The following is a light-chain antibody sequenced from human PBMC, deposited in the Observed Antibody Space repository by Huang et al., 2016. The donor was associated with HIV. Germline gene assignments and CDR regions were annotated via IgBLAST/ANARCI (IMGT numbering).Light chain of an antibody. J-gene: IGKJ4*01. Sequence: EVVLTQSPSILSLSLGGTGTISCKASQSVGSYVAWYQQRPGQSPRLLLYDTSNRAADIPARFSGSGSGTDFTLTISGLESEDLGVFYCQQRSTWPLTFGGGTKLA. V-gene: IGKV3-11*01. CDR1: QSVGSY. CDR2: DTS. CDR3: QQRSTWPLT.